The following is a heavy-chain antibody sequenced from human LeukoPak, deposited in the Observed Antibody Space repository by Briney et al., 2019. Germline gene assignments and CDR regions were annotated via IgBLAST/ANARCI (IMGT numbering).Heavy chain of an antibody. V-gene: IGHV4-39*07. CDR3: ARHPIVVVITEYYFDY. CDR2: IYHSGRT. CDR1: GGSISSRPYC. D-gene: IGHD3-22*01. Sequence: ASETLSLTCTVSGGSISSRPYCWGWIRQPPGKGLEWIGEIYHSGRTNYNPSLKSRVTISVDKSKNQFSLKLSSVTAADTAVYYCARHPIVVVITEYYFDYWGQGTLVTVSS. J-gene: IGHJ4*02.